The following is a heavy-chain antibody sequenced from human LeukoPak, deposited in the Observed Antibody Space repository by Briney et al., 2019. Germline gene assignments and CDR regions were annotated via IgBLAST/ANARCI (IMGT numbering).Heavy chain of an antibody. CDR3: AKDGFGEYYYYYMDV. J-gene: IGHJ6*03. CDR1: GFTFSSYG. D-gene: IGHD3-10*01. CDR2: IRYDGSNK. V-gene: IGHV3-30*02. Sequence: GGSLRLSCAASGFTFSSYGMHWVRQAPGKGLEWVAFIRYDGSNKYYADSVKGRFTISRDNSKNTLYLQMNSLRAEDTAVYYCAKDGFGEYYYYYMDVWGKGTTVTISS.